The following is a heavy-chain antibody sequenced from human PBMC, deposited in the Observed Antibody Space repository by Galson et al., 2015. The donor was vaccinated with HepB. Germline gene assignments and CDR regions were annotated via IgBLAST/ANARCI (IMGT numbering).Heavy chain of an antibody. V-gene: IGHV3-43*01. Sequence: SLRLSCAASGFTFDDYTMHWVRQAPGKGLEWVSLINWDGGSTYYADSVKGRFTISRDNSKNSLYLQMNSLRTEDTALYYCAKDITGLIGSGSYFDYWGQGTLVTVSS. J-gene: IGHJ4*02. CDR1: GFTFDDYT. CDR3: AKDITGLIGSGSYFDY. D-gene: IGHD3-10*01. CDR2: INWDGGST.